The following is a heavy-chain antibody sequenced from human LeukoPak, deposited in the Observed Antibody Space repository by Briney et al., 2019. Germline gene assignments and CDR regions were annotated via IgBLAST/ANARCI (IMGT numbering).Heavy chain of an antibody. CDR1: GGSISSYY. J-gene: IGHJ4*02. CDR2: LYYSGRT. CDR3: ARQTSGYSSGWYLRYFDY. Sequence: SETLSLTCTVSGGSISSYYWSWIRQPPGKGLEFIGYLYYSGRTNYNPSLKSRVTMSVDTSKNQFSLKLSSVTAADTAVYYCARQTSGYSSGWYLRYFDYWGQGTLVTVSS. V-gene: IGHV4-59*08. D-gene: IGHD6-19*01.